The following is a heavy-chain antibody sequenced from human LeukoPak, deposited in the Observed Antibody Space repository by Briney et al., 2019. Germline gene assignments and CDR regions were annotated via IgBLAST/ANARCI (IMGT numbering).Heavy chain of an antibody. CDR2: ISYDGSNK. CDR1: GFTFSSYG. J-gene: IGHJ4*02. D-gene: IGHD3-9*01. Sequence: PGGSLRLSCAASGFTFSSYGMHWVRQAPGKGLEWVAVISYDGSNKYYADSVKGRFTISRDNSKNTLYLQMNSLRAEDTAVYYCARVRFGWSLDSWGQGTLVTVSS. CDR3: ARVRFGWSLDS. V-gene: IGHV3-30*03.